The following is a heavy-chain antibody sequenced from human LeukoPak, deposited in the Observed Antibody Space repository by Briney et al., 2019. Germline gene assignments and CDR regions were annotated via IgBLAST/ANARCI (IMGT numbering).Heavy chain of an antibody. CDR2: ISAYNGNT. CDR3: ASGIAAAGTWPFDY. CDR1: GYTFTSYG. D-gene: IGHD6-13*01. V-gene: IGHV1-18*01. J-gene: IGHJ4*02. Sequence: ASVKVSCKASGYTFTSYGISWVRQAPGQGLEWMGWISAYNGNTNYAQELQGRVTMTTDTSTSTAYMELRSLRSDDTAVCYCASGIAAAGTWPFDYWGQGTLVTVSS.